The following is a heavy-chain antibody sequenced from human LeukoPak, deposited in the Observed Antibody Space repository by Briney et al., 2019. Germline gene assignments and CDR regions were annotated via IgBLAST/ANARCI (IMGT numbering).Heavy chain of an antibody. CDR1: GGSISRSSYY. V-gene: IGHV4-39*07. J-gene: IGHJ3*02. CDR2: FYYSGST. CDR3: ATYSTGFDI. Sequence: SETLSLTCTVSGGSISRSSYYWGWIRQPPGKGLEWIGSFYYSGSTYYNPSLKSRVTISVDTSKKQFSLKLSSVTAADTAVYYCATYSTGFDIWGQGTVVTVSS. D-gene: IGHD6-19*01.